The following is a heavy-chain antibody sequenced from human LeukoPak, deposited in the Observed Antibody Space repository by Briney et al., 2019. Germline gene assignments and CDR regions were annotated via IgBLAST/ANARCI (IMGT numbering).Heavy chain of an antibody. CDR1: GYTFSASY. Sequence: GASMKVSCKTSGYTFSASYIHWVRQAPGQGLEWMGWISPNSGGTKYAQTFEDRVTMTRDTSMNTVYMELTRVTSDDTAVYYCAIGGGVAYAYLDDYWGQGTLVTVSS. V-gene: IGHV1-2*02. CDR3: AIGGGVAYAYLDDY. J-gene: IGHJ4*02. CDR2: ISPNSGGT. D-gene: IGHD2-15*01.